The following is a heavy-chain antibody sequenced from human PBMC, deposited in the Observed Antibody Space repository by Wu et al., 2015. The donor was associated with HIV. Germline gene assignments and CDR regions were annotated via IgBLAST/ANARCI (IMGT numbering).Heavy chain of an antibody. D-gene: IGHD3-10*01. CDR3: AREANSPRGDTYSLDY. J-gene: IGHJ4*02. CDR2: INPDSGDT. CDR1: GDTLTDYY. Sequence: QVQLVQSGAEVKKPGASVKVSCRASGDTLTDYYMHWVRQAPGQGPEWMGLINPDSGDTKYAQKFQGRVTMSTDTSTSTVYMELRSLKSDDTTMYYCAREANSPRGDTYSLDYWGQGTLVTVSS. V-gene: IGHV1-2*02.